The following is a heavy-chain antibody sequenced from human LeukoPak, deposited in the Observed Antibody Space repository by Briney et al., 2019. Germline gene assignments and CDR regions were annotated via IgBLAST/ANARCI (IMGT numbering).Heavy chain of an antibody. Sequence: GGSLRLSCAVSGFTFSDYSMNWVRQAPGKGLEWVSYISSSSSMMYYADSVKGRFTISRDNAKKSLYLRMNSLRVEDTAVYYCARDPPNWGFGYWGQGTLVTVSS. CDR3: ARDPPNWGFGY. D-gene: IGHD7-27*01. V-gene: IGHV3-48*01. CDR2: ISSSSSMM. CDR1: GFTFSDYS. J-gene: IGHJ4*02.